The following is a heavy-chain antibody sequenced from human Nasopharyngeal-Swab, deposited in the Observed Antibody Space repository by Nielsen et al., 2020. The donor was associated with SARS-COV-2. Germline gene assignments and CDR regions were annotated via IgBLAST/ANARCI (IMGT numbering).Heavy chain of an antibody. CDR3: ARKCSGDAFDI. D-gene: IGHD3-10*02. J-gene: IGHJ3*02. CDR1: GYTFTSDG. V-gene: IGHV1-18*01. Sequence: ASVKVFCKASGYTFTSDGISWVRQAPGQGLEWMGWIIAYNGNTNYAQKLQSRVTMTTDTSTSTAHMELRSLRSDDTAVYYCARKCSGDAFDIWGQGTMVTVSS. CDR2: IIAYNGNT.